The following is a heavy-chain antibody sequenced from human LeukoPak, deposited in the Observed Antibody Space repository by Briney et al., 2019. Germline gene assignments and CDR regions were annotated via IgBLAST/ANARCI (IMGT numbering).Heavy chain of an antibody. CDR1: GFTFDDYA. CDR2: ISWNSGSI. J-gene: IGHJ3*02. Sequence: GGSLRLSCAASGFTFDDYAMHWVRQAPGKGLDWVSGISWNSGSIGYADSVKGRFTISRDNAKNSLYLQMNSLRAEDTALYYCAKDYHSPYYYDSSGYSGAFDIWGQGTMVTVSS. D-gene: IGHD3-22*01. CDR3: AKDYHSPYYYDSSGYSGAFDI. V-gene: IGHV3-9*01.